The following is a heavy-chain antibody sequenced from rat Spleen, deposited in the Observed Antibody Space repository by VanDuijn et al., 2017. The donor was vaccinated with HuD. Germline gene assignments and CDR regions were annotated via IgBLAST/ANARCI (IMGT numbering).Heavy chain of an antibody. V-gene: IGHV5-25*01. D-gene: IGHD5-1*01. CDR1: GFIFSNYY. J-gene: IGHJ1*01. CDR3: VRLLGAPDWYFDF. CDR2: INTGGGNT. Sequence: EVQLVESGGGLVRPGRSLKLSCAGSGFIFSNYYMAWVRQVPTKGLEWVASINTGGGNTYYRGSVKGRFTISRDNAKSTLYLQMDSLRSEDTATYYCVRLLGAPDWYFDFWGPGTMVTVSS.